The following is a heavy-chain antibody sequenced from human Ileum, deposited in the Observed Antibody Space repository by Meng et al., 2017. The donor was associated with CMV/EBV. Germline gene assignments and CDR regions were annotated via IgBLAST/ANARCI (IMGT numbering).Heavy chain of an antibody. V-gene: IGHV4-59*01. D-gene: IGHD3-22*01. J-gene: IGHJ4*02. CDR1: GDSISSYY. Sequence: ESLKISCTVSGDSISSYYWSWIRQSPGKGLEWIGYVSYTSANKNPALQSRVSTSMDTSKNQFSLKLRSVTAADTAVYYCARDRHYNDMSGYYRYFDYWGQGMLVTVSS. CDR2: VSYTSA. CDR3: ARDRHYNDMSGYYRYFDY.